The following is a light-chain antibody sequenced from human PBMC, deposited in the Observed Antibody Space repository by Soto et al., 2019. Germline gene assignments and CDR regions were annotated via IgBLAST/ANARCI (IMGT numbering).Light chain of an antibody. CDR1: SSDIGAYDS. Sequence: QSALTQPASVSGSLGQSITISCSGTSSDIGAYDSVSWYQQHPGRAPKLMISEVSNRPSGVSNRFSGSKSGNTASLTISGLQAEDEADYYCSSYTSSSTSYVFGTGTKLTVL. CDR3: SSYTSSSTSYV. CDR2: EVS. V-gene: IGLV2-14*01. J-gene: IGLJ1*01.